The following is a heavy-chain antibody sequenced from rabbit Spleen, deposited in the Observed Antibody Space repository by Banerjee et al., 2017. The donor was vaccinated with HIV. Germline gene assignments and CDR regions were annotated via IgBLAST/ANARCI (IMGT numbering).Heavy chain of an antibody. CDR1: GFSFDSGYV. D-gene: IGHD2-1*01. V-gene: IGHV1S45*01. J-gene: IGHJ4*01. Sequence: QEQLVESGGGLVQPEGSLTLTCTASGFSFDSGYVMCWVRQAPGKGLEWIACVNSYTGRPVYASWTKGPFTISKTSSTTVTLQMTSLTAADTATYFCARGSAAMTMVITGFYLGLWGPGTLVTVS. CDR3: ARGSAAMTMVITGFYLGL. CDR2: VNSYTGRP.